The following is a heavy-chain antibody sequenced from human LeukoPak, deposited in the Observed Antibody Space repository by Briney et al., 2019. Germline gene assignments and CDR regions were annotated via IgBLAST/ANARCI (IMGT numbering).Heavy chain of an antibody. CDR3: ARGPYSYDSSGAFDI. D-gene: IGHD3-22*01. CDR1: GGSISSSSYY. V-gene: IGHV4-39*07. Sequence: SETLSLTCTVSGGSISSSSYYWGWIRQPPGMGLEWIGSIYYSVSTYDNPSLKSRVTISVDTSKNQFSLKLSSVTAADAAVYFCARGPYSYDSSGAFDIWGQGTMVTVSS. CDR2: IYYSVST. J-gene: IGHJ3*02.